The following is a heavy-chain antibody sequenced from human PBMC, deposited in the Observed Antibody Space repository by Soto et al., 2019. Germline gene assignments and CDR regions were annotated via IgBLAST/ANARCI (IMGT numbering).Heavy chain of an antibody. D-gene: IGHD3-9*01. Sequence: QVQLVESGGGVVQPGRSLRLSCAASGFTFSSYGMHWVRQAPGKGLEWVAVISYDGSNKYYADSVKGRFTISRDNSKNTLYLQMNSLRAEDTDVYYCAKGDFDWLLVWDDYWGQGTLVTVSS. CDR3: AKGDFDWLLVWDDY. J-gene: IGHJ4*02. CDR2: ISYDGSNK. V-gene: IGHV3-30*18. CDR1: GFTFSSYG.